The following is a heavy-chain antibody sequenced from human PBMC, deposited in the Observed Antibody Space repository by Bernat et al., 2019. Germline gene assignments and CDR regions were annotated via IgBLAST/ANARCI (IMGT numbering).Heavy chain of an antibody. CDR1: GFTVSSNY. V-gene: IGHV3-53*02. J-gene: IGHJ6*03. Sequence: EVQLVETGGGLIQPGGSLRLSCAASGFTVSSNYMSWVRQAPGKGLEWVSVIYSGGNTYYADSVKGRFNISRDNSKNTLSLQMNSLRGEDTAVYYGARGYGDYVNYYYMDVWGKGTTVTVSS. CDR3: ARGYGDYVNYYYMDV. D-gene: IGHD4-17*01. CDR2: IYSGGNT.